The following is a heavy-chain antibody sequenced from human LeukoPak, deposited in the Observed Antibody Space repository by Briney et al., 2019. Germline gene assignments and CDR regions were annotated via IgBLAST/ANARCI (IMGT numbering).Heavy chain of an antibody. Sequence: GESLKISCAASGFTFSGSAMHRVRQASGKGLEWVGRIRSKANSYATAYAASVKGRFTISRDDSKNTAYLQMNSLKTEDTAVYYCTIRGGDYSYYYMDLWGKGTTVTVSS. CDR3: TIRGGDYSYYYMDL. D-gene: IGHD2-21*01. CDR1: GFTFSGSA. J-gene: IGHJ6*03. V-gene: IGHV3-73*01. CDR2: IRSKANSYAT.